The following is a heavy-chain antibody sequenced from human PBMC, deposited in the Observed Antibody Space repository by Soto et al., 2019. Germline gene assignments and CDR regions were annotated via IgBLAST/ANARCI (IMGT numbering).Heavy chain of an antibody. D-gene: IGHD4-17*01. CDR3: AHAGDYDLLSFDH. CDR1: GFSLTTTSMG. CDR2: IYWDDDQ. Sequence: QITLKESGPPLVIPAQTLTLTCAFSGFSLTTTSMGVAWIRQPPGKALEWLALIYWDDDQRYSPSLKDRLTISKDTSRSRVVLTISNMNPEDTGTYFCAHAGDYDLLSFDHWGPGTLGSVSS. V-gene: IGHV2-5*02. J-gene: IGHJ4*02.